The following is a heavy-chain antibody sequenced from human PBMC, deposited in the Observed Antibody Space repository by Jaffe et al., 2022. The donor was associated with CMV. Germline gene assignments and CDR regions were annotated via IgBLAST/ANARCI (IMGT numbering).Heavy chain of an antibody. D-gene: IGHD1-26*01. CDR1: GFTFGDYA. CDR2: ISWNSGNI. V-gene: IGHV3-9*01. Sequence: EVQLVQSGGGLVQPGRSLTLSCAASGFTFGDYAMHWVRQVPGKGLEWVSGISWNSGNIGYADSVKGRFTISRDNVQKSLYLYMNSLRLEDTAFYYCAKGDAGSYSGDNWLDPWGQGTLVTVSA. J-gene: IGHJ5*02. CDR3: AKGDAGSYSGDNWLDP.